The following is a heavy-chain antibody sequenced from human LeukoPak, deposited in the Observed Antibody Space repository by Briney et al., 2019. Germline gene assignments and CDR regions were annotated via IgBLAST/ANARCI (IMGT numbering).Heavy chain of an antibody. CDR2: IYYSGST. CDR1: GGSISSSSYY. D-gene: IGHD6-6*01. J-gene: IGHJ4*02. V-gene: IGHV4-39*01. CDR3: ARGSSSSPTYFDY. Sequence: SETLSLTCTVSGGSISSSSYYWGWIRQPPGKGLEWIGSIYYSGSTYYNPSLKSRVTISVDTSKNQFSLKLSSVTAADTAVYYCARGSSSSPTYFDYWGQGTLVTVSS.